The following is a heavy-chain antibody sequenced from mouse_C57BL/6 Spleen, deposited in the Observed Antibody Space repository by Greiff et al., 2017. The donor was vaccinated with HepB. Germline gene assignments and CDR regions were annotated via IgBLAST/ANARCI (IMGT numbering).Heavy chain of an antibody. CDR1: GYAFSSSW. Sequence: QVQLQQSGPELVKPGASVKISCKASGYAFSSSWMNWVKQRPGKGLEWIGRIYPGDGDTNYNGKFKGKATLTADKSSSTAYMQLSSLTSEDSAVYYCARWGDGQYYFDYWGQGTTLTVSS. J-gene: IGHJ2*01. CDR3: ARWGDGQYYFDY. CDR2: IYPGDGDT. D-gene: IGHD2-3*01. V-gene: IGHV1-82*01.